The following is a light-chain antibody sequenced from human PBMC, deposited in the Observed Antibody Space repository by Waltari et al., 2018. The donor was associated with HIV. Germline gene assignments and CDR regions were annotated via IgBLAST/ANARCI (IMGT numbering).Light chain of an antibody. CDR1: SSDVGGHSY. CDR2: EVP. CDR3: SSYSGRNRSVI. V-gene: IGLV2-8*01. J-gene: IGLJ2*01. Sequence: QSALTQPPSASGSPGQAVTISCTGTSSDVGGHSYVSWYQQHPGKAPKLLISEVPKRPSGVPDRFSGSKSGNTASLTVSGLQAEDEGDYFCSSYSGRNRSVIFGGGTRVTVL.